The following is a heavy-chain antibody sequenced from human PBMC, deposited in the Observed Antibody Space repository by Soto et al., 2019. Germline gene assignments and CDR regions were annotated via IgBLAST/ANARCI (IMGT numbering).Heavy chain of an antibody. D-gene: IGHD2-21*02. Sequence: SVKVSCKASGGTFSSYAISWVRQAPGQGLEWMGGIIPIFGTANYAQKFQGRVTITADESTSTAYMELSSLRSEDTAVYYCARDPRLVVVTADYYGMDVWGQGTTVTVSS. J-gene: IGHJ6*02. CDR3: ARDPRLVVVTADYYGMDV. CDR2: IIPIFGTA. V-gene: IGHV1-69*13. CDR1: GGTFSSYA.